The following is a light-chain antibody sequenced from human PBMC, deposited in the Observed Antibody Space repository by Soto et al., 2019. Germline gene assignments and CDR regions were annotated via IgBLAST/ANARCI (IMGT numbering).Light chain of an antibody. CDR1: QSVNSN. CDR2: AAS. J-gene: IGKJ3*01. V-gene: IGKV3-15*01. Sequence: EVVMTQSPGTLSVSPGERCTLSCRASQSVNSNLAWYQHKPGQAPRLLIYAASTRPIGIPARFSGSGSGTDFTLTISSLQSEDFAVYYCQQYGSSPLTFGPGTKVDIK. CDR3: QQYGSSPLT.